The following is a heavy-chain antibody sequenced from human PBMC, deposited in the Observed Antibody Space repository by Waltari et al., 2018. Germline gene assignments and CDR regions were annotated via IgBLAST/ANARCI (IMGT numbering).Heavy chain of an antibody. CDR1: GGSISSYY. J-gene: IGHJ3*02. CDR2: IYYSGST. V-gene: IGHV4-59*01. D-gene: IGHD3-3*01. CDR3: ASTTYYDFWSGYSIGAFDI. Sequence: PSETLSLTCTVSGGSISSYYWSWIRQPPGKGLEWIGYIYYSGSTNYNPSLKSRVTISVDTSKNQFSLKLSSVTAADTAVYYCASTTYYDFWSGYSIGAFDIWGQGTMVTVSS.